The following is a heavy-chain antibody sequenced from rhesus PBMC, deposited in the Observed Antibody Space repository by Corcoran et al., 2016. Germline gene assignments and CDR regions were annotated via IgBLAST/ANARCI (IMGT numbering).Heavy chain of an antibody. CDR1: GGSLSGYY. Sequence: QVQLQESGPGLVKPSETLSLTCAVSGGSLSGYYWGWIRQPPGKGLEWSGYISGKSGSTDYNPSLKSRVTISTDTSKNQFSGKLASVTAADTAVYYCARVVIIAVGRGIDYWGQGVLVTVSS. J-gene: IGHJ4*01. V-gene: IGHV4-165*01. CDR2: ISGKSGST. D-gene: IGHD6-13*01. CDR3: ARVVIIAVGRGIDY.